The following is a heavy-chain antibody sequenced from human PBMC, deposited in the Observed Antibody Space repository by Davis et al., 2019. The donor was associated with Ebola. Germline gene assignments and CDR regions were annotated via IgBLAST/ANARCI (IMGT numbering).Heavy chain of an antibody. Sequence: PGGSLRLSCKGSGYSFTSYWIGWVRQMPGKGLEWMGIIYPGDSDTRYSPSFQGQVTISADKSISTAYLQWSSLKASDTAMYYCARLEGLGGFAFTPPENYFDYWGQGTLVTVSS. CDR2: IYPGDSDT. CDR1: GYSFTSYW. J-gene: IGHJ4*02. D-gene: IGHD2-15*01. CDR3: ARLEGLGGFAFTPPENYFDY. V-gene: IGHV5-51*01.